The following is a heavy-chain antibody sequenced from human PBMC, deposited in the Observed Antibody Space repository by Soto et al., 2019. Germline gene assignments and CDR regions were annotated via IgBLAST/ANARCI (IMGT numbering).Heavy chain of an antibody. CDR3: ARARSYYDILTGYYGDYYYGRDV. V-gene: IGHV4-34*01. CDR1: GGSFSGYY. J-gene: IGHJ6*02. D-gene: IGHD3-9*01. CDR2: INHSGST. Sequence: SETLSLTCAVYGGSFSGYYWSWIRQPPGKGLEWIGEINHSGSTNYNPSLKSRVTISVDTSKNQFSLKLSSVTAADTAVYYCARARSYYDILTGYYGDYYYGRDVGGQGTTVT.